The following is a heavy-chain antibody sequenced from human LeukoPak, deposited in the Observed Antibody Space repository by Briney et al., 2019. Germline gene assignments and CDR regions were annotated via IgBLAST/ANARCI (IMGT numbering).Heavy chain of an antibody. D-gene: IGHD4-17*01. J-gene: IGHJ4*02. CDR2: ISGSGGST. CDR3: AKDRVAYGDFADYFDY. CDR1: GFTFSSYA. Sequence: GGSLRLSCAASGFTFSSYAMSWVRQAPGKGLEWVSAISGSGGSTYYADSVKGRFTISRDNSKNTLYLQMNSLRAEGTAVYYCAKDRVAYGDFADYFDYWGQGTLVTVSS. V-gene: IGHV3-23*01.